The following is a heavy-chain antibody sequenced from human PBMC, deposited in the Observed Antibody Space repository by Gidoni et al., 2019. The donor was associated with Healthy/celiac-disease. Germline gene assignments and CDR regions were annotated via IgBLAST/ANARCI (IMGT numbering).Heavy chain of an antibody. D-gene: IGHD5-18*01. Sequence: EVQLVESGGGLVQPGGSLKLSCAASGFTFSGSAMHWVRQASGKGLEWVGRIRSKANSYATAYAASVKGRFTISRDDSKNTAYLQMNSLKTEDTAVYYCTRLSNSYGSKAPNNYYYYGMDVWGQGTTVTVSS. CDR1: GFTFSGSA. J-gene: IGHJ6*02. V-gene: IGHV3-73*02. CDR2: IRSKANSYAT. CDR3: TRLSNSYGSKAPNNYYYYGMDV.